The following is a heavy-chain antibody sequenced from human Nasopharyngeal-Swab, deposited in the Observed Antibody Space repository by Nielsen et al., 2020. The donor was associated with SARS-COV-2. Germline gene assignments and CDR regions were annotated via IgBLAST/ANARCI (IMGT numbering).Heavy chain of an antibody. CDR2: IYYSGST. CDR1: GGSISSSSYY. V-gene: IGHV4-39*01. Sequence: SETLSLTRTVSGGSISSSSYYWGWIRQPPGKGLEWIGSIYYSGSTYYNPSLKSRVTISVDTSKNQFSLKLSSVTAADTAVYYCARQRVAAAGHYYYYYGMDVWGQGTTVTVSS. D-gene: IGHD6-13*01. J-gene: IGHJ6*02. CDR3: ARQRVAAAGHYYYYYGMDV.